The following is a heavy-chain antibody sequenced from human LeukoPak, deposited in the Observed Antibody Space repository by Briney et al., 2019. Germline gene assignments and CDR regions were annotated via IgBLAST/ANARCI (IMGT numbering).Heavy chain of an antibody. CDR3: ARGLILVVAAKGYYFDY. V-gene: IGHV3-13*05. CDR2: IGTAGDP. CDR1: GFTFSSYD. J-gene: IGHJ4*02. D-gene: IGHD2-15*01. Sequence: GGSLRLSCAASGFTFSSYDMHWVRQAAGKGLEWVSGIGTAGDPHYPGSVKGRFTISRENAKNSLFLQMNSLRAEDTAVYYCARGLILVVAAKGYYFDYWGQGTLVTVSS.